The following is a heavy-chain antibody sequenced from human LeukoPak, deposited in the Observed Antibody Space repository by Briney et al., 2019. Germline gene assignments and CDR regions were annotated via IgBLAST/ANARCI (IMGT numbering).Heavy chain of an antibody. CDR3: ARDVYGDSPYYYYYGMDV. J-gene: IGHJ6*02. CDR1: GFTFSSYA. V-gene: IGHV3-30-3*01. Sequence: GGSLRLSCAAFGFTFSSYAMHWVRQAPGKGLEWVAVISYDGSNKYYADSVKGRFTISRDNSKNTLYLQMNSLRAEDTAVYYCARDVYGDSPYYYYYGMDVWGQGTTVTASS. CDR2: ISYDGSNK. D-gene: IGHD4-17*01.